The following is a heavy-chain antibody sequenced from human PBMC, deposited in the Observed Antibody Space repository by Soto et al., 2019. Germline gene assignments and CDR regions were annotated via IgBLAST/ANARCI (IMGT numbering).Heavy chain of an antibody. D-gene: IGHD6-13*01. CDR3: ARLYSSSVGTFDY. Sequence: PSLTKRLPSTVSGGNISSLGCYWSWKRKPPGKGLEWIGSIYYSGSTYYNPSLKSRVTISVDTSKNQFSLKLSSVTAADTAVYYCARLYSSSVGTFDYWGQGTLVTVSS. J-gene: IGHJ4*02. CDR1: GGNISSLGCY. CDR2: IYYSGST. V-gene: IGHV4-39*01.